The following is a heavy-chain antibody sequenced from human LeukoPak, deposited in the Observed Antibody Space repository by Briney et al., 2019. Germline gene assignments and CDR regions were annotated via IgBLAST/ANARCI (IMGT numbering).Heavy chain of an antibody. V-gene: IGHV3-23*01. D-gene: IGHD7-27*01. CDR3: AKVQGNLGSPYHLDQ. CDR2: ISFSGRST. Sequence: QPGGSLRLSCAVSGFTFSDYAMSWVRQAPGKGLEWVLGISFSGRSTNYADSVKGRFIISRDNSNNTLHLQMNSLRAEDTAVYYCAKVQGNLGSPYHLDQWGQGTRVTVSS. CDR1: GFTFSDYA. J-gene: IGHJ4*02.